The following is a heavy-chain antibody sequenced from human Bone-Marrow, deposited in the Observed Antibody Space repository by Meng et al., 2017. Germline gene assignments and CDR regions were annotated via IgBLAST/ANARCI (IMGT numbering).Heavy chain of an antibody. CDR2: IYYSGST. D-gene: IGHD3-10*01. J-gene: IGHJ3*02. V-gene: IGHV4-39*07. Sequence: SETLSLTCTVSGGSISSSSYYWGWIRQPPGKGLEWIGSIYYSGSTYYNPSLKSRVTISVDTSKNQFSLKLSSVTAADTAVYYCARPNSGSYYTDAFDICGQAT. CDR3: ARPNSGSYYTDAFDI. CDR1: GGSISSSSYY.